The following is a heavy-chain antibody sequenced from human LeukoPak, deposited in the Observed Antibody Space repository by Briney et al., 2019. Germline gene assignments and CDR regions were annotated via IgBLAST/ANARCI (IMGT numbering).Heavy chain of an antibody. J-gene: IGHJ4*02. D-gene: IGHD2-8*01. CDR2: VSTDGSTT. V-gene: IGHV3-74*01. CDR1: GFTFSSHR. Sequence: GGSLRLSCAASGFTFSSHRMHWVRQAPGKGLVWVSCVSTDGSTTNYADSVKGRFTVSRDNAKNTLYLQMNSLRVEDTAVYYCARDTNGLAYWGLGTRVTVSS. CDR3: ARDTNGLAY.